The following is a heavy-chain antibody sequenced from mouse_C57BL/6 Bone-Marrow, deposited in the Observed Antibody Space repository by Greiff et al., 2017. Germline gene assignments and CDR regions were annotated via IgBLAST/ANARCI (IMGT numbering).Heavy chain of an antibody. CDR1: GYTFTDYY. CDR3: ARSGGSLYYFDY. V-gene: IGHV1-19*01. D-gene: IGHD3-1*01. J-gene: IGHJ2*01. Sequence: VQLQQSGPVLVKPGASVKMSCKASGYTFTDYYMNWVKQSHGKSLEWIGVINPYNGGTSYNQKFKGKATLTVDKSSSTAYMELNSLTSEDSAVYYCARSGGSLYYFDYWGQGTTLTVSS. CDR2: INPYNGGT.